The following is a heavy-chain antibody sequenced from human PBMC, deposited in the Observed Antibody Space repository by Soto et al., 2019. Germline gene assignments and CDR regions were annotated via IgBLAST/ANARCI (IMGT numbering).Heavy chain of an antibody. V-gene: IGHV3-30*18. D-gene: IGHD5-12*01. Sequence: PGGSLRLSCAAPGFTFSSYGMHWVRQALGKGLEWVAVISYDGSNKYYADSVKGRFTISRDNSKNTLYLQMNSLRAEDTAVYYCAKTYSGYDHDAFDIWGQGTMVTVSS. CDR3: AKTYSGYDHDAFDI. CDR1: GFTFSSYG. CDR2: ISYDGSNK. J-gene: IGHJ3*02.